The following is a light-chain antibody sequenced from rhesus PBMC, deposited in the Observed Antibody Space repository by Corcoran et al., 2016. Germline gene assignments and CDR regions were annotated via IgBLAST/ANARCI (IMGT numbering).Light chain of an antibody. Sequence: DIQMTQSPSSLSASVGDTVTITCRARQSISSWLDWYQQRPGKAPKLLIYKASSLQSGVPSRFSGSGSGTAFTLTISSLQPEDFATYSCLQYSSSPYSFGQGTKVEIK. CDR3: LQYSSSPYS. CDR2: KAS. J-gene: IGKJ2*01. V-gene: IGKV1-22*01. CDR1: QSISSW.